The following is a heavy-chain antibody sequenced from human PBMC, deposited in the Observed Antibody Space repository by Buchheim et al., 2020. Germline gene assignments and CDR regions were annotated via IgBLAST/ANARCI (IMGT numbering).Heavy chain of an antibody. V-gene: IGHV3-30*18. CDR3: AKEWPLWSGSYQVDY. CDR1: GFTFSSYG. D-gene: IGHD1-26*01. J-gene: IGHJ4*02. Sequence: QVQLVESGGGVVQPGRSLRLSCAASGFTFSSYGMHWVRQAPGKGLEWVAVISYDGSNKYYADSVKGRFTISRDNSKNTLYLQMNSLRAEDTAVYYCAKEWPLWSGSYQVDYWGQGTL. CDR2: ISYDGSNK.